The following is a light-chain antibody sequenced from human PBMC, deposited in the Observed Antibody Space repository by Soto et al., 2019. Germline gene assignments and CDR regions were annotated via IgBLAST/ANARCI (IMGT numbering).Light chain of an antibody. V-gene: IGKV3-15*01. CDR3: QQYNNWPRT. Sequence: EIVMTQSRATRSVSPGERATLSCRASESVSSNLAWYQQKPGQAPRLLIYGASTRATGIPARFSGSGSGTEFTLTISSLQSEDFAVYYCQQYNNWPRTLGQGTKVDIK. J-gene: IGKJ1*01. CDR1: ESVSSN. CDR2: GAS.